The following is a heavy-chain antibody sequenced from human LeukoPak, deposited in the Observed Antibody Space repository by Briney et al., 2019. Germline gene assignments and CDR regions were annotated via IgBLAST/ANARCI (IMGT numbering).Heavy chain of an antibody. CDR3: ARDRQWLVALDY. D-gene: IGHD6-19*01. Sequence: GRSLRLSCAASGFTFSSYAMHWVRQAPGKGLEWVAVISYDGSNKYYADSVKGRFTISRDNSKNTLYLQMNSLRAEDTAVYYCARDRQWLVALDYWGQGTLVTVSS. CDR2: ISYDGSNK. J-gene: IGHJ4*02. V-gene: IGHV3-30-3*01. CDR1: GFTFSSYA.